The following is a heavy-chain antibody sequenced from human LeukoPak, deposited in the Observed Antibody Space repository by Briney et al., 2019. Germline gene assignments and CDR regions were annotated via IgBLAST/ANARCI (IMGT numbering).Heavy chain of an antibody. CDR3: ARGRHYCSGGSCPNDLGYYYYMDV. CDR2: RSAYNGNT. J-gene: IGHJ6*03. Sequence: SVKVSCKASGYTFTSYGISWVLQAPAQGLECMGWRSAYNGNTNYPQKLQGRVTMTTDTSTSTAYMELRSLRSDDTAVYYCARGRHYCSGGSCPNDLGYYYYMDVWGKGTTVTISS. D-gene: IGHD2-15*01. V-gene: IGHV1-18*01. CDR1: GYTFTSYG.